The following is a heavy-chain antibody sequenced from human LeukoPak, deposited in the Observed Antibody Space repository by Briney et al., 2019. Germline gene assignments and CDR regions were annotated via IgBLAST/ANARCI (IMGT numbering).Heavy chain of an antibody. CDR3: AREGDSSGYYSSPFDY. D-gene: IGHD3-22*01. CDR2: IWYDGSNK. Sequence: GGSLRPSCAASGFTFSSYGMHWVRQAPGKGLEWVAVIWYDGSNKYYADSVKGRFTISRDNSKNTLYLQMNSLRAEDTAVYYCAREGDSSGYYSSPFDYWGQGTLVTVSS. V-gene: IGHV3-33*01. J-gene: IGHJ4*02. CDR1: GFTFSSYG.